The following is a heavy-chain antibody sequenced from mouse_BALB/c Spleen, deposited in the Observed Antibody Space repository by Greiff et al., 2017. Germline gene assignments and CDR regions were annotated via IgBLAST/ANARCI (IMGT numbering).Heavy chain of an antibody. Sequence: QVQLQQSGAELAKPGASVKMSCKASGYTFTSYWMHWVKQRPGQGLEWIGYINPSTGYTEYNQKFKDKATLTADKSSSTAYMQLSSLTSEDSAVYYCARSTATGFAYWGQGTLVTVSA. D-gene: IGHD1-2*01. CDR1: GYTFTSYW. CDR2: INPSTGYT. V-gene: IGHV1-7*01. J-gene: IGHJ3*01. CDR3: ARSTATGFAY.